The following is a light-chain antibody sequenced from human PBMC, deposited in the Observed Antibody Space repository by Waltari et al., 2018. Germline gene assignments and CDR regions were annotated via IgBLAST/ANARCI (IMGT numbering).Light chain of an antibody. CDR1: SLRTSY. Sequence: SSEPTQDPAVSVALGQTVRFTCQGDSLRTSYASWYQLKPGQAPVLVIYGKDKRPSGIPDRISGYSSGTTSSLTITGAQAEDDADYYCSSRNGRANQVVFAGGTKVTVL. J-gene: IGLJ3*02. CDR2: GKD. V-gene: IGLV3-19*01. CDR3: SSRNGRANQVV.